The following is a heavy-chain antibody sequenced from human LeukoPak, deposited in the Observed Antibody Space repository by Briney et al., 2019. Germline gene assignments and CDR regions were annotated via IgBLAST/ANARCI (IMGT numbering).Heavy chain of an antibody. CDR3: ARIFLLWGQSSPLGY. J-gene: IGHJ4*02. Sequence: ASVKVSCKASGGTFSSYAISWVRQAPGQGLEWIGRIIPILGIANYAQKFQGRVTITADKSTSTAYMELSSLRSEDTAVYYCARIFLLWGQSSPLGYWGQGTLVTVSS. CDR2: IIPILGIA. CDR1: GGTFSSYA. V-gene: IGHV1-69*04. D-gene: IGHD2/OR15-2a*01.